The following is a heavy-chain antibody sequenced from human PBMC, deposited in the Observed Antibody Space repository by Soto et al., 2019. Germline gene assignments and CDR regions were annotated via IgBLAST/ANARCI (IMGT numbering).Heavy chain of an antibody. CDR3: VRGNNCLDP. CDR2: INAGNRNT. Sequence: QVQLVQSGAEVQKSGASVKVSCKASGYIFTSYVIHWVRQAPGQRLEWMGWINAGNRNTKYSQNFQGRVTITSDTSASTAYMELSSLRSEDTAVYYCVRGNNCLDPWGPGTLVTVSS. J-gene: IGHJ5*02. V-gene: IGHV1-3*01. CDR1: GYIFTSYV.